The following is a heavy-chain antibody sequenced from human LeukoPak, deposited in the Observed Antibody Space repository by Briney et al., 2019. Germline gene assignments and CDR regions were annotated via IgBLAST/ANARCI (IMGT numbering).Heavy chain of an antibody. CDR3: ARTKSGWYYSDY. V-gene: IGHV4-59*08. D-gene: IGHD6-19*01. CDR1: GGSMRSYY. Sequence: PSETLSLTCTVSGGSMRSYYWSWIRQPPGKGLELIGHVYYSGTANYNPSLESRVTILVDTSKNQFSLNLSSVTAADTAVYYCARTKSGWYYSDYWGQGTLVSVSS. CDR2: VYYSGTA. J-gene: IGHJ4*02.